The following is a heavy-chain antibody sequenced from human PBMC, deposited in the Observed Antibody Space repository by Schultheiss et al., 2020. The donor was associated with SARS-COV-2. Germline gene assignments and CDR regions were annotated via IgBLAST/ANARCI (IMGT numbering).Heavy chain of an antibody. CDR3: ARGYCSGGSCYPGWFDP. Sequence: SETLSLTCAVSGGSISSGGYSWSWIRQPPGKGLEWIGSIYYSGSTYYNPSLKSRVTISVDTSKNQFSLKLSSVTAADTAVYYCARGYCSGGSCYPGWFDPWGQGTLVTVSS. D-gene: IGHD2-15*01. V-gene: IGHV4-30-2*03. CDR2: IYYSGST. J-gene: IGHJ5*02. CDR1: GGSISSGGYS.